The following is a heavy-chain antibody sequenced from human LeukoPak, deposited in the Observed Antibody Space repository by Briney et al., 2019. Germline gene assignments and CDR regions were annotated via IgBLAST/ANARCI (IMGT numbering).Heavy chain of an antibody. D-gene: IGHD2-21*02. CDR2: IYYSGST. CDR3: ARGRVSSGGVATVGYYFDY. J-gene: IGHJ4*02. CDR1: GGSISSYY. Sequence: SETLSLTCTVSGGSISSYYWSWIRQPPGKGLEWIGYIYYSGSTNYNPSLKSRVTILVDTSKNQFSLKLSSVTAADTAVYYCARGRVSSGGVATVGYYFDYWGQGTLVTVSS. V-gene: IGHV4-59*01.